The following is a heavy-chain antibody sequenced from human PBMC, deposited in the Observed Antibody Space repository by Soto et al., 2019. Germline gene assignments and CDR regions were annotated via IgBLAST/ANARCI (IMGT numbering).Heavy chain of an antibody. V-gene: IGHV1-2*02. CDR2: INPNSGGT. CDR3: ARGAVAGTRVDYYYYGMDV. D-gene: IGHD6-19*01. J-gene: IGHJ6*02. CDR1: GYTFTGYY. Sequence: ASVKVSCKASGYTFTGYYMHWVRQAPGQGHEWMGWINPNSGGTNYAQKFQGRVTMTRDTSISTAYMELSRLRSDDTAVYYCARGAVAGTRVDYYYYGMDVWGQGXPVTV.